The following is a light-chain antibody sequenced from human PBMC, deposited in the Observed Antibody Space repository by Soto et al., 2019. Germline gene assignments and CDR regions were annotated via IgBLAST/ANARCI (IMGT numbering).Light chain of an antibody. Sequence: QSALTQPASVSGSPGQSISISCTGTSSDVGSYDLVSWYQHHPGKAPKLMIYDGTKRPLGVSNRYSGSKSGKTASLTISGLQAEDEADYYCCSYAGITNPFVFGTGTTVTVL. J-gene: IGLJ1*01. CDR3: CSYAGITNPFV. V-gene: IGLV2-23*01. CDR2: DGT. CDR1: SSDVGSYDL.